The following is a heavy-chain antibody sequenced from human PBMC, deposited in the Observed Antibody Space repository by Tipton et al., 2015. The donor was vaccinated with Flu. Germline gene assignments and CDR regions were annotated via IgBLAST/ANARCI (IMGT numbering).Heavy chain of an antibody. Sequence: TLSLTCEVSGYSIRSAYYWGWIRQPPGKGLEWIGSIYHGGTFYNPSLKSRVTISQDRSKNQFSLNLSSVTAADAAVYYCARRSVAGPYNWFDPWGQGTLVTVSS. V-gene: IGHV4-38-2*01. D-gene: IGHD6-19*01. CDR3: ARRSVAGPYNWFDP. J-gene: IGHJ5*02. CDR2: IYHGGT. CDR1: GYSIRSAYY.